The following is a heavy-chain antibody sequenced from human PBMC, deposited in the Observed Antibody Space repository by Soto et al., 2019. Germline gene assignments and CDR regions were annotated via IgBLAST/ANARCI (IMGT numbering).Heavy chain of an antibody. J-gene: IGHJ6*02. CDR2: ISYDGSIK. CDR3: ARRRVYATYRYYCMDV. V-gene: IGHV3-30-3*01. CDR1: GFTFSSYA. D-gene: IGHD2-8*01. Sequence: QVQLVESGGGVVQPGRSLRLSCAASGFTFSSYAMHWVRQAPGKGLEWVAVISYDGSIKYYADSVKGRFTISRDNSKNTLYLQMNSLRAEDTAVYYCARRRVYATYRYYCMDVWGQGTTVTVSS.